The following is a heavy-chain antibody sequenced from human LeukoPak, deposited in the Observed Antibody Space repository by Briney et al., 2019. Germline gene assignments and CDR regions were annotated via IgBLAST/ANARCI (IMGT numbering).Heavy chain of an antibody. CDR2: IFCSGST. CDR1: GGSISSSSYY. D-gene: IGHD2-2*02. CDR3: ASMQAAIASFDY. V-gene: IGHV4-39*01. Sequence: SETLSLTCTVSGGSISSSSYYGGWIRQPPGKGLEWIGSIFCSGSTYYNPSLKSRVTISVDTSKNQFSLNLSSVTAADMAVYYCASMQAAIASFDYWGQGTLVTVSS. J-gene: IGHJ4*02.